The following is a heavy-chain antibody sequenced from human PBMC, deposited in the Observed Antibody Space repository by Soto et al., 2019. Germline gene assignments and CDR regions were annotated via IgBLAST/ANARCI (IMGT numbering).Heavy chain of an antibody. Sequence: SETLSLTCSIYSGSFSGYYWSWIRQPPGKGLEWIGEISQSGNTNYSPSLKSRVSISIDASKKQFSLNLASVSAADTAVYYCARAPKVSGSSQTRPDFWGQGTLVTVS. J-gene: IGHJ4*02. V-gene: IGHV4-34*01. D-gene: IGHD6-6*01. CDR3: ARAPKVSGSSQTRPDF. CDR1: SGSFSGYY. CDR2: ISQSGNT.